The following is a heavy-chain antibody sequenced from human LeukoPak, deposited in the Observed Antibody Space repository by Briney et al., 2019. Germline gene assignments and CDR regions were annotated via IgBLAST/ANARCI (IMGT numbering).Heavy chain of an antibody. CDR1: GFTFLNYA. D-gene: IGHD6-19*01. CDR2: ISGSGGST. V-gene: IGHV3-23*01. CDR3: ASRIAVAGTFDY. Sequence: GGSLRLSCAASGFTFLNYAMSWVRPAPGKGLAGVSAISGSGGSTYYADSVKGWFTISRDNSKNTLYLEMNSLRAEDTAVYYCASRIAVAGTFDYWGQGTLVTVSS. J-gene: IGHJ4*02.